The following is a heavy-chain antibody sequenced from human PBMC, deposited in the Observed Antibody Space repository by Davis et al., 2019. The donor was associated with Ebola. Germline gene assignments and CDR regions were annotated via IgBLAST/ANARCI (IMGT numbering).Heavy chain of an antibody. D-gene: IGHD3-10*01. CDR2: IYYSGST. Sequence: SETLSLTCTVSGGSISSGGYYWSWIRQHPGKGLEWIGYIYYSGSTYYNPSLKSRVTISVDTSKNQFSLKLSSVTAADTAVYYCARRFVTMVRGVIMTSDTHDYWGQGTLVTVSS. J-gene: IGHJ4*02. V-gene: IGHV4-61*08. CDR1: GGSISSGGYY. CDR3: ARRFVTMVRGVIMTSDTHDY.